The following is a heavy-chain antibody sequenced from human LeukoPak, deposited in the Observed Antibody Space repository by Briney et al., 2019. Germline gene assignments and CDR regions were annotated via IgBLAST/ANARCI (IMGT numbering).Heavy chain of an antibody. CDR3: ARARGYSGYDGLDY. J-gene: IGHJ4*02. CDR1: GYTFTSYG. CDR2: ISAYNGNT. D-gene: IGHD5-12*01. Sequence: ASVKVSCKASGYTFTSYGISWVRQAPGQGLEWMGWISAYNGNTNYAQKLQGRVTMTTDTSTSTAYMGLRSLRSDDTAVYYCARARGYSGYDGLDYWGQGTLVTVSS. V-gene: IGHV1-18*01.